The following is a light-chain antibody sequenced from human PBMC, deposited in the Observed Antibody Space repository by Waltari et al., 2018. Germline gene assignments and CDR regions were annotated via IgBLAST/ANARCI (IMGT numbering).Light chain of an antibody. J-gene: IGKJ1*01. V-gene: IGKV1-39*01. CDR1: QSISNN. CDR3: QQTYSTWT. Sequence: DIQMTQSPSSLSASVGDRVTITCRASQSISNNLNWYQQKPGKAPKLLIYATSVLQSGVPSRFSGRGSGTEFTLTISSLQPEDFATYYCQQTYSTWTFGQGTAVEIK. CDR2: ATS.